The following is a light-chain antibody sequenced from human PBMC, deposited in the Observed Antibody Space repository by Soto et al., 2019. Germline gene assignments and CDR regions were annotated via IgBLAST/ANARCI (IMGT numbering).Light chain of an antibody. Sequence: EVVMTQSPATLSVSPGERATLSCRASQSVSNNLAWYQQKPGQAPRLLIYGASTRATGIPARFSGSGSGTESTLTISSLQSEDFAVYYCQQYNNWSTFGQGTKVEIK. CDR2: GAS. CDR1: QSVSNN. CDR3: QQYNNWST. V-gene: IGKV3-15*01. J-gene: IGKJ1*01.